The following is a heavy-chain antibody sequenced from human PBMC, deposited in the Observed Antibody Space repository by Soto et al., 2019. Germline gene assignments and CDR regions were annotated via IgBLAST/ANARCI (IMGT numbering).Heavy chain of an antibody. CDR1: GYTVTSYD. Sequence: QVQLVQSGAEVKKPGASVKVSCKASGYTVTSYDINWVRQATGQGLEWMGWINPNSANTGYAQKFQGRVTMTRNTYISTAHMEMSSLRSEDTAVYYCASEGFRGMDVWGQGTTVTVSS. CDR2: INPNSANT. J-gene: IGHJ6*02. D-gene: IGHD3-10*01. V-gene: IGHV1-8*01. CDR3: ASEGFRGMDV.